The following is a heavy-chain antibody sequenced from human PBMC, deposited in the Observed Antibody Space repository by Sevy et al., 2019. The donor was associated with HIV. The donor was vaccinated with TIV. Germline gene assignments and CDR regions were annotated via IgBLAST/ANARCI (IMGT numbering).Heavy chain of an antibody. CDR1: GFTFSSYA. CDR3: AGDRIAAASRPDY. Sequence: GGSLRLSCAASGFTFSSYAMHWVRQAPGKGLEWVSVMSYDGDNKSYADSVKGRFTISRDNSNNTLYLQMNSLRGEDTAVYYCAGDRIAAASRPDYWGQGTLVTVSS. V-gene: IGHV3-30-3*01. D-gene: IGHD6-13*01. J-gene: IGHJ4*02. CDR2: MSYDGDNK.